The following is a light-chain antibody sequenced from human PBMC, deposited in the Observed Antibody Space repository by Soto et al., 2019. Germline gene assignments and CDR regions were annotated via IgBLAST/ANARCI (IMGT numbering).Light chain of an antibody. CDR1: SSDVGRYNL. CDR2: EVI. V-gene: IGLV2-23*02. J-gene: IGLJ2*01. CDR3: CSYAGSNTVI. Sequence: QSALTQSASVSGSPGQSITISCTGTSSDVGRYNLVSWYQQHPGTAPKLMIYEVIKRPSGVSNRFCGSKSGNTASLTTSGLQGEDEADYFCCSYAGSNTVIFGGGTKLTVL.